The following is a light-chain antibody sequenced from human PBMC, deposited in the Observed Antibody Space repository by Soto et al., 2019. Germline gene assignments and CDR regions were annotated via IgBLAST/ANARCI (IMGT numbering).Light chain of an antibody. V-gene: IGLV4-69*01. J-gene: IGLJ2*01. CDR2: VNIDGSH. CDR3: QTWGTGIRV. Sequence: QPVLTQSPSASASLGASVTLTCTLSIGHRNYAIAWHQQHPEKGPRYLMKVNIDGSHNKGDGIPDRFSGSSSGAERYLTISSLQSEDEADSYCQTWGTGIRVFGGGTKLTVL. CDR1: IGHRNYA.